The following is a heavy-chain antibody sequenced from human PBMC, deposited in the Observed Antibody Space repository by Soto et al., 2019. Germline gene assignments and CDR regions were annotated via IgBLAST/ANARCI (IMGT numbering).Heavy chain of an antibody. J-gene: IGHJ6*02. V-gene: IGHV1-69*05. CDR1: GGTFSSYA. CDR3: ARGRGIAVAGLRDYYYYGMDV. Sequence: SVKVSCKASGGTFSSYAISWVRQAPGQGLEWMGGIIPIFGTANYAQKFQGRVTMTRDTSISTAYMELSRLRSDDTAVYYCARGRGIAVAGLRDYYYYGMDVWGQGTTVTVSS. D-gene: IGHD6-19*01. CDR2: IIPIFGTA.